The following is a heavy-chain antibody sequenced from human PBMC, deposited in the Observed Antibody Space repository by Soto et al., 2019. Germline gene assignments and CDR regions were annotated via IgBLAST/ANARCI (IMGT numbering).Heavy chain of an antibody. Sequence: ASVKCSFKASGDTFSSYGISWVRQAPGQGLEFMGGIMPKFGTTNYAQKFRGRVTITADESTSTAYMEVSSLRSEDTAVYYCARASGGGWYTWVDPWGQVSLVTVAS. V-gene: IGHV1-69*13. CDR3: ARASGGGWYTWVDP. CDR1: GDTFSSYG. CDR2: IMPKFGTT. J-gene: IGHJ5*02. D-gene: IGHD6-19*01.